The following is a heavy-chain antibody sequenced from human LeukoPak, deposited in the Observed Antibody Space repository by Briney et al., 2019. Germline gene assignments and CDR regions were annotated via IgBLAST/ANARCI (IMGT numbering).Heavy chain of an antibody. CDR2: ISGSGGST. CDR3: AKEMYPGAITNDY. V-gene: IGHV3-23*01. D-gene: IGHD1-26*01. J-gene: IGHJ4*02. CDR1: GFTFISYG. Sequence: GGTLRLSCAASGFTFISYGMSWVRQAPGKGLEWVSAISGSGGSTYYADSVKGRFTISRDNSKNTLYLQMNSLRAEDTAVYYCAKEMYPGAITNDYWGQGTLVTVSS.